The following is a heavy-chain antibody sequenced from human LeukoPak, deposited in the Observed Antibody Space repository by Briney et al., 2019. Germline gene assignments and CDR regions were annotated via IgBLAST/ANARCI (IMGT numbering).Heavy chain of an antibody. CDR1: GYTLTELS. CDR3: ATPPPRWLQSHDAFDI. D-gene: IGHD5-24*01. CDR2: FDPEDGET. V-gene: IGHV1-24*01. Sequence: ASVKVSCKVSGYTLTELSMHWVRQAPGKGLEWMGGFDPEDGETIYAQKFQGRVTMTEDTSTDTAYMEPSSLRSEDTAVYYCATPPPRWLQSHDAFDIWGQGTMVTVSS. J-gene: IGHJ3*02.